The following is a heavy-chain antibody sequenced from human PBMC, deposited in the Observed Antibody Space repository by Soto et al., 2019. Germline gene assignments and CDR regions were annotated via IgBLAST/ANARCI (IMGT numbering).Heavy chain of an antibody. CDR1: GDSISSYY. Sequence: SETLSLTCTVSGDSISSYYWSWIRQPAGKGLEWIGRIYTSGSTNYNPSLKSRVTMSVDTSKNQFSLKLSSVTAADTAVYYCARDRGYSSGWSREYWFDPWGQGTLVTVSS. V-gene: IGHV4-4*07. J-gene: IGHJ5*02. CDR2: IYTSGST. CDR3: ARDRGYSSGWSREYWFDP. D-gene: IGHD6-19*01.